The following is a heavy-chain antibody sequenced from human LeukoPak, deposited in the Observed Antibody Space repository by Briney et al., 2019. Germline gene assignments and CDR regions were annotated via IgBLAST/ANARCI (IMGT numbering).Heavy chain of an antibody. CDR2: IYYSGST. CDR1: GGSISSGGYY. D-gene: IGHD3-3*01. CDR3: ARERSGANWFDP. J-gene: IGHJ5*02. Sequence: PSETLSLTCTVSGGSISSGGYYWSWIRQHPGKGLEWIGYIYYSGSTYYNPSLESRVTISVDTSKNQFSLKLSSVTAADTAVYYCARERSGANWFDPWGQGTLVTVSS. V-gene: IGHV4-31*03.